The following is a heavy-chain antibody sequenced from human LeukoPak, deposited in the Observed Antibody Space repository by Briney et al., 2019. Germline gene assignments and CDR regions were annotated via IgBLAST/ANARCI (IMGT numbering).Heavy chain of an antibody. J-gene: IGHJ4*02. CDR2: INPNSGGT. V-gene: IGHV1-2*02. CDR1: GYTFPGYY. Sequence: GASVKVSCKASGYTFPGYYMHWVRQAPGQGLEWMGWINPNSGGTNYAQKFQGRVTMTRDTSISTAYMELSRLRSDDTAVYYCARALNPALYSYGYSGVVFHDYWGQGTLVTVSS. D-gene: IGHD5-18*01. CDR3: ARALNPALYSYGYSGVVFHDY.